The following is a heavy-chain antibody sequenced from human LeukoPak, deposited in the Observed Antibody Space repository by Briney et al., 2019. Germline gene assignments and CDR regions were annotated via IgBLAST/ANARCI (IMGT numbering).Heavy chain of an antibody. CDR3: ARKSNWGMGGFDY. D-gene: IGHD7-27*01. V-gene: IGHV3-21*01. J-gene: IGHJ4*02. CDR1: GFTFSSYS. CDR2: ISSSSSYI. Sequence: NPGGSLRLSCAASGFTFSSYSMNWVRQAPGKGLEWVSSISSSSSYIYYADSVKGRFTISRDNAKNSLYLQMNSLRAEDTAVYYCARKSNWGMGGFDYWGQGTLVTVSS.